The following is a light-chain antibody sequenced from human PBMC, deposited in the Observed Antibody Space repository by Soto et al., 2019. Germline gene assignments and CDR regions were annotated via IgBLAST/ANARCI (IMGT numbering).Light chain of an antibody. CDR3: QSYDSRLSGYV. J-gene: IGLJ3*02. CDR2: GDI. Sequence: QSVLTQPPSVSGAPGQRVTISCTGSSSNIGAGYDVHWYQQLPGTAPKLLIYGDINRPSGVPDRFSGSKSGSSASLAITGLQAEDEPDYYCQSYDSRLSGYVFGGGTKVTVL. CDR1: SSNIGAGYD. V-gene: IGLV1-40*01.